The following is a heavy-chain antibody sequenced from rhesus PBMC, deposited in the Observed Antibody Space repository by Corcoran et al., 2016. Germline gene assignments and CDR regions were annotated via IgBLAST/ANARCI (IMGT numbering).Heavy chain of an antibody. J-gene: IGHJ4*01. CDR3: ARNFGWSLGY. CDR1: GGSISSSNW. D-gene: IGHD6-37*01. CDR2: ISGSSGST. Sequence: QVQLQESGPGLVKPSETLSLTCAVSGGSISSSNWWIWIRQPPGKGLEWIGYISGSSGSTYYNPALKSRVTISTDTSKNQFSLKLSSVTAADTAVYYCARNFGWSLGYLGQGVLVTVSS. V-gene: IGHV4-65*01.